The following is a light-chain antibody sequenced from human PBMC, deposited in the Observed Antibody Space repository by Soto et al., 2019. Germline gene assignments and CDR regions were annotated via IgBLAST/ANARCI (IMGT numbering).Light chain of an antibody. Sequence: DIQMTQSPSSLSASVGDRVTITCQASQDIRKYLNWYQQKPGRAPKLLIYGASYLETGVPSRFSGSGDGTDFTFTISSRQPEDIATYYCQHYGHLPPFTFGPGTKVAIK. CDR2: GAS. CDR3: QHYGHLPPFT. CDR1: QDIRKY. V-gene: IGKV1-33*01. J-gene: IGKJ3*01.